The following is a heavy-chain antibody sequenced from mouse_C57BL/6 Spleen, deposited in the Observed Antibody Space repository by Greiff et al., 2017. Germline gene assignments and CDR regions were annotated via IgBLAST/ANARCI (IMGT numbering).Heavy chain of an antibody. J-gene: IGHJ4*01. D-gene: IGHD1-1*01. CDR1: GYTFTSYG. Sequence: VQLQQSGAELARPGASVKLSCKASGYTFTSYGISWAKQRTGQGLEWIGEIYPRSGNTYYNVKFKGKATLTADQSSSTAYMELRSLTSEVSAVYFCARSWGSSYGDYAMDYWGQGTSITVSS. CDR3: ARSWGSSYGDYAMDY. CDR2: IYPRSGNT. V-gene: IGHV1-81*01.